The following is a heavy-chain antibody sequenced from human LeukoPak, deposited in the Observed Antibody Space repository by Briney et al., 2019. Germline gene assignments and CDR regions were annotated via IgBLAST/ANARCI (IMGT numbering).Heavy chain of an antibody. D-gene: IGHD6-19*01. CDR2: INWNGGST. CDR3: ARNMEVDGTRGVLVDYMDV. Sequence: GGSLRLSCAASGFTFDDYGMSWVRQAPGKGLEWVSGINWNGGSTGYADSVKGRFTISRDNAKNSLYLQMNSLRAEDTALYYCARNMEVDGTRGVLVDYMDVWGKGTTVTVSS. J-gene: IGHJ6*03. CDR1: GFTFDDYG. V-gene: IGHV3-20*04.